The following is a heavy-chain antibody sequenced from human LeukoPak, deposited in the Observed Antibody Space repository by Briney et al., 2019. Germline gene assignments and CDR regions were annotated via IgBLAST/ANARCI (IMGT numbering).Heavy chain of an antibody. V-gene: IGHV4-59*01. CDR3: ARGDLCSSSNCYLRPMDV. CDR1: GGSISDYY. J-gene: IGHJ6*03. CDR2: IYYSGST. Sequence: PSETLSLTCTVSGGSISDYYWNWIRQPPGKGLEWIGYIYYSGSTTYNPSLKSRVTMSVDTAKNQFSLKLRSVTAADTAVYYCARGDLCSSSNCYLRPMDVWGKGTTVTVSS. D-gene: IGHD2-2*01.